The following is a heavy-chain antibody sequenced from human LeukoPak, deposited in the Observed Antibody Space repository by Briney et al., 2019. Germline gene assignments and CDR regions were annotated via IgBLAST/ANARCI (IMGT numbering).Heavy chain of an antibody. J-gene: IGHJ3*02. V-gene: IGHV4-39*07. D-gene: IGHD5-18*01. CDR2: IYYSGST. CDR1: GGSISSSSYY. CDR3: ARGHSYGKAFDI. Sequence: SETLSLTCTVSGGSISSSSYYWGWIRQPPGKGLEWIGSIYYSGSTYYNPSLKSRVTISVDTSKNQFSLKLSSVTAADTAVYYCARGHSYGKAFDIWGQGTMVTVSS.